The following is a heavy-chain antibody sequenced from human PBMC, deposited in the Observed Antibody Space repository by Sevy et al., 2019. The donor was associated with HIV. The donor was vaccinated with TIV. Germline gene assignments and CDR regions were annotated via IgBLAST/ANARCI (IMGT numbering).Heavy chain of an antibody. CDR2: IGLSGDT. CDR1: AFTFSGYD. Sequence: GGSLRLSCAATAFTFSGYDMHWVRQVAGKGLEWVSSIGLSGDTYFAGSVKGRFTISRDNVKNYLYLQMSSLIAGDTAVYYCARETAADAFDVWGQGTFVTVSS. V-gene: IGHV3-13*01. J-gene: IGHJ3*01. CDR3: ARETAADAFDV. D-gene: IGHD6-13*01.